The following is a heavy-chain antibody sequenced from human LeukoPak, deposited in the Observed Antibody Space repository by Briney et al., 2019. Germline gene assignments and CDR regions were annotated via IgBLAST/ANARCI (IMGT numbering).Heavy chain of an antibody. D-gene: IGHD6-13*01. Sequence: GGSLKLSCAASGFLFSGSAVHWVRQASGKGLEWVGRIRSKVNSYATAYAASLKGRFTISRDDSKNTAYLQMNSLKTEDTAVYYCIILRWGAAAGDDVFDIWGQGTMVTVSS. CDR3: IILRWGAAAGDDVFDI. CDR2: IRSKVNSYAT. V-gene: IGHV3-73*01. CDR1: GFLFSGSA. J-gene: IGHJ3*02.